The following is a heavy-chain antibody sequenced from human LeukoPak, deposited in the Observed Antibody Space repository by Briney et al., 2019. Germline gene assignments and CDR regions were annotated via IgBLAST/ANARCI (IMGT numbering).Heavy chain of an antibody. D-gene: IGHD6-6*01. CDR2: ISSSGNTI. CDR3: ARRRDFDY. CDR1: GFTLSTYS. Sequence: GGSLRLSCAASGFTLSTYSMNWVRQAPGKGLEWVSYISSSGNTIYYADSVKGRFTISRDNAKNSLSLQMNSLRAEDTAVYYCARRRDFDYWGQGTLVAVSS. V-gene: IGHV3-48*04. J-gene: IGHJ4*02.